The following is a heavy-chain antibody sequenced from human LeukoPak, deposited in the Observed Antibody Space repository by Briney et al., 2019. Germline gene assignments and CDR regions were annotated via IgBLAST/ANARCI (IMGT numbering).Heavy chain of an antibody. V-gene: IGHV4-38-2*02. Sequence: SETLSLTCTVSGYSISSGYYWGWIRQPPGKGLEWIGSIYHSGSTYYNPSLKSRVTISVDTSKNQFSLKLSSVTAADTAVYYCARDRGDYRMEDVWGKGTTVTVSS. CDR3: ARDRGDYRMEDV. CDR2: IYHSGST. J-gene: IGHJ6*04. CDR1: GYSISSGYY. D-gene: IGHD4-11*01.